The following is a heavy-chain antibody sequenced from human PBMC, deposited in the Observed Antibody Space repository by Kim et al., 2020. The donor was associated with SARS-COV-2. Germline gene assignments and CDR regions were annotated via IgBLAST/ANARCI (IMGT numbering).Heavy chain of an antibody. Sequence: SVKGRFTISRDDSKNSLYLQMNSLKTEDTAVYYCARESHDYGVTSGWFDPWGQGTLVTVSS. V-gene: IGHV3-72*01. CDR3: ARESHDYGVTSGWFDP. D-gene: IGHD4-17*01. J-gene: IGHJ5*02.